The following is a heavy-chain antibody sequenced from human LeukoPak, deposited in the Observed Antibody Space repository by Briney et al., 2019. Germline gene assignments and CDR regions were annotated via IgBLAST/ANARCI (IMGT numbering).Heavy chain of an antibody. D-gene: IGHD4-23*01. CDR1: GFTFSSYG. Sequence: GGSLRLSCAASGFTFSSYGLNWVRQAPGKGLEWVSAISGSGGSTYYADSVKGRFTIPRDNSKNTLYLQMNSLKTEDTAVYYCTTDGVTDYWGQGTLVTVSS. CDR3: TTDGVTDY. CDR2: ISGSGGST. J-gene: IGHJ4*02. V-gene: IGHV3-23*01.